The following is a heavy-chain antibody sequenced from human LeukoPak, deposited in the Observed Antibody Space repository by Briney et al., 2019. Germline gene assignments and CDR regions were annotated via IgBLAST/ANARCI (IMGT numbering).Heavy chain of an antibody. D-gene: IGHD3-22*01. V-gene: IGHV3-30-3*01. Sequence: GGSLRLSCAASGFTFSSYAMHWVRQAPGKGLEWMAVISYDGSNKYYADSVKGRFTISRDNSKNTLYLQMNSLRAEDTAVYYCARGSNYYDSSYFDYWGQGTLVTVSS. CDR3: ARGSNYYDSSYFDY. J-gene: IGHJ4*02. CDR1: GFTFSSYA. CDR2: ISYDGSNK.